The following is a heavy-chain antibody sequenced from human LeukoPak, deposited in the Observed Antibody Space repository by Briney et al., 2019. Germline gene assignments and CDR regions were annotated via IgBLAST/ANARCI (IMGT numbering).Heavy chain of an antibody. CDR3: ARVAYTAPQWLELFDY. V-gene: IGHV1-2*02. J-gene: IGHJ4*02. Sequence: ASVTVSCKASGYTFTGYYMHWVRQAPGQGLEWMGWINPNSGGTNYAQKFQGRVTMTRDTSISTAYMELSRLRSDDTAVYYCARVAYTAPQWLELFDYWGQGTLVTVSS. D-gene: IGHD6-19*01. CDR2: INPNSGGT. CDR1: GYTFTGYY.